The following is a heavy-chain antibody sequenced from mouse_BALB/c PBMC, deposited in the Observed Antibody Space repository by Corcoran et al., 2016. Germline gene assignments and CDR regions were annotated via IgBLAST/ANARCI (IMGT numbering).Heavy chain of an antibody. J-gene: IGHJ2*01. CDR3: ASFYDGYYFDY. D-gene: IGHD2-3*01. Sequence: DVQLQESGPGLVKPSQSLSLTCSVTGYSITSGYYWNWIRQFPGNKLEWMGYISYDGSNNYNTSLKNRISITRDTSKNQFFLKLNSVTTEDTATYYCASFYDGYYFDYWGQGTTLTVSS. CDR2: ISYDGSN. CDR1: GYSITSGYY. V-gene: IGHV3-6*02.